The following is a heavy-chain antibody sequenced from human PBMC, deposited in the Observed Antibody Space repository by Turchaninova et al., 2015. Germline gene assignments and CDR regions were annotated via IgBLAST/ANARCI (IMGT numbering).Heavy chain of an antibody. D-gene: IGHD6-6*01. CDR2: IYHSGST. Sequence: QVQLQESGPGLVKPSETLSLTCSVSGGSISGYYWSWIRQPPGTGLEWTGYIYHSGSTNYNPSLKSRGTISVDTSKSQFSLKLSSVTAADTAVYYCARAVIEGSSSWYCDYWGQGTLVTVSS. V-gene: IGHV4-59*01. CDR3: ARAVIEGSSSWYCDY. CDR1: GGSISGYY. J-gene: IGHJ4*02.